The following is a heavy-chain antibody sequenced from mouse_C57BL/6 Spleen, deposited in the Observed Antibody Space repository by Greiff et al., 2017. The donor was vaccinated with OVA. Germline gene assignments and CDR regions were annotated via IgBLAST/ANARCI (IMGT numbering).Heavy chain of an antibody. CDR3: ARSRDYDGPLFAY. V-gene: IGHV1-18*01. D-gene: IGHD2-4*01. Sequence: VQLQQSGPELVKPGASVKIPCKASGYTFTDYNMDWVKQSHGKSLEWIGDINPNNGGTIYNQKFKGKATLTVDTSSSTAYMELRSLTSEDTAVYYCARSRDYDGPLFAYWGQGTLVTVSA. CDR1: GYTFTDYN. CDR2: INPNNGGT. J-gene: IGHJ3*01.